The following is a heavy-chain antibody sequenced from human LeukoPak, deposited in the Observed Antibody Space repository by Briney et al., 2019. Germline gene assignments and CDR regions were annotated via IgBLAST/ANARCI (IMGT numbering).Heavy chain of an antibody. Sequence: GRSLRLSCAASGFTFSSYAMHWVRQAPGKGLEWVAVISYDGSNKYYADSVKGRFTISRDNSKNTLYLQMNSLRAEDTAVYYCAKGGLYDFWSGYHFDYWGQGTLVTVSS. D-gene: IGHD3-3*01. CDR3: AKGGLYDFWSGYHFDY. J-gene: IGHJ4*02. CDR1: GFTFSSYA. CDR2: ISYDGSNK. V-gene: IGHV3-30*04.